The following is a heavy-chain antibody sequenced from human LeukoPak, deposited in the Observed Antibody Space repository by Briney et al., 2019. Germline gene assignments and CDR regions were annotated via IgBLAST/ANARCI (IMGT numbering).Heavy chain of an antibody. Sequence: PGGSLRLSCAASGFTFSSYGMHWVRQAPGKGLEWVAFIRYDGSNKYYADSVKGRFTISRDNSKNTLYLQMNSLRAEDTAVYYCAKDWVHDYGGNSVYWGQGTLVTVSS. CDR3: AKDWVHDYGGNSVY. CDR1: GFTFSSYG. V-gene: IGHV3-30*02. J-gene: IGHJ4*02. CDR2: IRYDGSNK. D-gene: IGHD4-23*01.